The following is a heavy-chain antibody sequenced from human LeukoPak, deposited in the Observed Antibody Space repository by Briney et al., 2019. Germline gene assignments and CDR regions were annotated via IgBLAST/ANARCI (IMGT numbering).Heavy chain of an antibody. CDR2: IYDSGCT. CDR3: ARRGVTGNALFDY. D-gene: IGHD3-9*01. Sequence: SETLSLTCTVSGGSVSSSGYFWGWIRQPPGKGLEWIGTIYDSGCTYYSPSLKSRVTISADTSKNQFSLKLSSVTAADTAVYYCARRGVTGNALFDYWGQGTLVTVSS. CDR1: GGSVSSSGYF. V-gene: IGHV4-39*01. J-gene: IGHJ4*02.